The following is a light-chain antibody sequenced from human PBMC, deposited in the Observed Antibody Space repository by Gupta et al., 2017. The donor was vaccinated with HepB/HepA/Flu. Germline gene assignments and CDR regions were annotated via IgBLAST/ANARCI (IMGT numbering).Light chain of an antibody. CDR1: QSGNNY. Sequence: LFTHSPIPLSLSPAERPTLSCRASQSGNNYLAWYQQKNGEEPRHLIYDAANRATGSPARCSRSGSGTDDTTTISRLGPEEVAGDYCQQRSNALLTLGGGTKVEIK. CDR2: DAA. J-gene: IGKJ4*01. CDR3: QQRSNALLT. V-gene: IGKV3-11*01.